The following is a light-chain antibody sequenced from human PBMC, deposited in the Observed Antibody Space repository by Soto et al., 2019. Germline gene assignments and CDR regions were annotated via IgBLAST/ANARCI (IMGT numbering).Light chain of an antibody. CDR1: SSDVGGYNY. Sequence: QSALTQPRSVSGSPGQSVTISCTGTSSDVGGYNYVSWYQQHPGKAPKLMLYDVSKRPSGVPDRFSGSKSGNTASLTISGLQAEDEADYYCCSYAGIYTLVFGGGTKLTVL. CDR2: DVS. CDR3: CSYAGIYTLV. J-gene: IGLJ3*02. V-gene: IGLV2-11*01.